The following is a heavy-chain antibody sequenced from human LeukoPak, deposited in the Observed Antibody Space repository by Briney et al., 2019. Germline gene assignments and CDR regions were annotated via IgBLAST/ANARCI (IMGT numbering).Heavy chain of an antibody. CDR2: IYYSGST. J-gene: IGHJ6*04. CDR1: GGSISSGGYY. V-gene: IGHV4-31*03. Sequence: PSQTLSLTCTVSGGSISSGGYYWSWIRQHPGKGLEWIGYIYYSGSTYYNPSPKSRVTISVDTSKNQFSLKLSSVTAADTAVYYCARYCSSTSCTYYYYYGMDVWGKGTTVTVSS. CDR3: ARYCSSTSCTYYYYYGMDV. D-gene: IGHD2-2*01.